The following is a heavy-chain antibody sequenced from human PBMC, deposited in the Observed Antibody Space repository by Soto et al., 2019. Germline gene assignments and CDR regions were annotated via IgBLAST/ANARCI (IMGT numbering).Heavy chain of an antibody. J-gene: IGHJ6*02. CDR2: ISGYNGDT. D-gene: IGHD2-8*01. Sequence: QGQLVQSGAEVKKPGASVKVSCKASGYTFTRYGISWVRQAPGQGLEWMGWISGYNGDTNYAQKFQGRVTMTVDTSTTTAFMELTSLTSDDRAVYYCAKNGQPPYYYDAMPVWGQGTTVTVSS. V-gene: IGHV1-18*01. CDR3: AKNGQPPYYYDAMPV. CDR1: GYTFTRYG.